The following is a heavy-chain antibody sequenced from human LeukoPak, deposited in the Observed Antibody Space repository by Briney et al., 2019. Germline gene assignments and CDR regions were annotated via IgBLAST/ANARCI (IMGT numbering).Heavy chain of an antibody. CDR3: ARTRSGPRGVIIPNYYCYGMDV. D-gene: IGHD3-10*01. CDR2: IYYSGST. CDR1: GGSISSYY. J-gene: IGHJ6*02. V-gene: IGHV4-59*08. Sequence: SETLSLTCTVSGGSISSYYWSWIRQPPGKGLEWIGYIYYSGSTNYNPSLKSRVTIPVDTSKNQFSLKLSSVTAADTAAYYCARTRSGPRGVIIPNYYCYGMDVWGQGTTVTVSS.